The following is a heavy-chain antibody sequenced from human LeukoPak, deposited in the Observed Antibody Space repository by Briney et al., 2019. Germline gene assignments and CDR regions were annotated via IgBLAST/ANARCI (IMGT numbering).Heavy chain of an antibody. Sequence: SQTLSLTCAVSGASIGSGGDYWSWIRQHPGKGLEWIGFMYYSGSTYYNPSLKTRVTMSLDTSKNQFSLKLSSVTAADTAVYYCARRASSGSHFDYWGQGTLVTVSS. V-gene: IGHV4-31*02. CDR3: ARRASSGSHFDY. J-gene: IGHJ4*02. CDR1: GASIGSGGDY. D-gene: IGHD3-22*01. CDR2: MYYSGST.